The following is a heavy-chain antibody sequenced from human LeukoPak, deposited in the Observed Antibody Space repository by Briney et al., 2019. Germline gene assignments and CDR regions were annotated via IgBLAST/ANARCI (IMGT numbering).Heavy chain of an antibody. D-gene: IGHD5-18*01. CDR1: GLNFNSYS. CDR3: ARGKAAGYSYGCDF. Sequence: GGSLRLSCAASGLNFNSYSMNWVRQAPGKGLEWVSSISSSGSYIYYADSVKGRFTISRDNAKNSLSLQMNSLRAEDTALYYCARGKAAGYSYGCDFWGQGILVTVSS. V-gene: IGHV3-21*01. J-gene: IGHJ4*02. CDR2: ISSSGSYI.